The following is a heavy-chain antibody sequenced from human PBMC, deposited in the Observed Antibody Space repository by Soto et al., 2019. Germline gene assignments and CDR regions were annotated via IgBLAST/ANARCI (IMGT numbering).Heavy chain of an antibody. V-gene: IGHV3-21*03. CDR3: ARAVPNWNFDS. CDR1: GFSFSTYS. D-gene: IGHD1-1*01. J-gene: IGHJ4*02. Sequence: EVQLVESGGGLVKPGGSLILSFAASGFSFSTYSMNCVRQAPGKGLEWVSSIIGSSTYIFYADSVKGRFTISRDNAKNSLYLQMNRLRAEDTAVYYCARAVPNWNFDSWGQGTLVTVSS. CDR2: IIGSSTYI.